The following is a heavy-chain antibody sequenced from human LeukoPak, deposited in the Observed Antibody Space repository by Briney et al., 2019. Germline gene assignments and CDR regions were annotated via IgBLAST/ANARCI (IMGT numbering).Heavy chain of an antibody. CDR1: GGSFSGYY. D-gene: IGHD2-2*01. CDR2: INQSGST. V-gene: IGHV4-34*01. Sequence: SETLSLTCAVYGGSFSGYYWSWIRQPPGKGLEWIGEINQSGSTNYNPSLKSRVTISVDTSKNQFSLKLSSVTAADTAVYYCLTRGYCSSTSCPSDAFDIWGQGTMVTVSS. J-gene: IGHJ3*02. CDR3: LTRGYCSSTSCPSDAFDI.